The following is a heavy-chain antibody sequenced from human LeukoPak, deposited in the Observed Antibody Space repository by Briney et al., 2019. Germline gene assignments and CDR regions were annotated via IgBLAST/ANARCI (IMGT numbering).Heavy chain of an antibody. V-gene: IGHV3-30-3*01. D-gene: IGHD2-2*02. CDR1: GFTFSSYA. J-gene: IGHJ4*02. CDR3: ARGLCSSTSCYTTDFDY. CDR2: ISYDGSNK. Sequence: GRSLRLSCAASGFTFSSYAMHWVRQAPGKGLEWVAVISYDGSNKYYADSVKGRFTISRDNYKNTLYLQMNSLRAEDTAVYYCARGLCSSTSCYTTDFDYWGQGTLVTVSS.